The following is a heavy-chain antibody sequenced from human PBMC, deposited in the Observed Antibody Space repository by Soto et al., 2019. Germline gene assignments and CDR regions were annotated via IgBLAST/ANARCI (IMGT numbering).Heavy chain of an antibody. Sequence: QVQLVQSGAEVKKPGSSVMVSCKASGGTFSSYAISWVRQAPGQGLEWMGGIIPIFGTANYAQKFQGRVTITADESTSTAYMELSSLRSEDTAVYYCASVPSITIFGVAPTEYYYYYGMDVWGQGTTVTVAS. CDR2: IIPIFGTA. CDR1: GGTFSSYA. V-gene: IGHV1-69*01. CDR3: ASVPSITIFGVAPTEYYYYYGMDV. J-gene: IGHJ6*02. D-gene: IGHD3-3*01.